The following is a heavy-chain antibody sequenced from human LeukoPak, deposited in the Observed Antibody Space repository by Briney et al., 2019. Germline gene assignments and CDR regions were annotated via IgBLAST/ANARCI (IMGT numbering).Heavy chain of an antibody. V-gene: IGHV1-2*02. CDR2: INPNSGGT. D-gene: IGHD6-13*01. CDR1: GYSFTAFY. J-gene: IGHJ4*01. CDR3: ATDLGSSWIY. Sequence: GASVKVSCKTSGYSFTAFYIHWVRQAPGQGLEWMGWINPNSGGTNYAQKFQGRVTMTRDTPISTAYMELSRLSSDDTAEYYCATDLGSSWIYWGHGTLVTVSS.